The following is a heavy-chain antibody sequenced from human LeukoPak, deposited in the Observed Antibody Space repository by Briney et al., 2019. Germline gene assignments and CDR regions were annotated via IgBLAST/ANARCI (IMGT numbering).Heavy chain of an antibody. CDR2: ISGSGGSA. D-gene: IGHD3-10*01. J-gene: IGHJ4*02. CDR1: GFTFSSYA. CDR3: AKPYYSSGSYYGFNYYAFDY. Sequence: GGSLRLSCAASGFTFSSYAMSWVRQAPGKGLGWVSIISGSGGSANHADSVKGRFTISRDNSKNTLYLQMNSLRAEDTAVYYCAKPYYSSGSYYGFNYYAFDYWGQGTLVTVSS. V-gene: IGHV3-23*01.